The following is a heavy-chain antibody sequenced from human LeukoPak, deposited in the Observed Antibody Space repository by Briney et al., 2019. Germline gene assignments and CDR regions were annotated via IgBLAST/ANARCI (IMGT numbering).Heavy chain of an antibody. V-gene: IGHV1-2*02. J-gene: IGHJ5*02. D-gene: IGHD4-11*01. CDR3: ARGDDYTNWFDP. Sequence: ASVKVSCKASGYTFTGYYMHWVRQAPGQGLEWMGWINPNSGGTNYAQKLQGRVTMTTDTSTSTAYMELRSLRSDDTAVYYCARGDDYTNWFDPWGQGTLVTVSS. CDR2: INPNSGGT. CDR1: GYTFTGYY.